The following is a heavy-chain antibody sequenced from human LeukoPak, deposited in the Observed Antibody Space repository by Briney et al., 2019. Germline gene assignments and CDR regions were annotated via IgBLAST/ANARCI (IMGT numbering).Heavy chain of an antibody. D-gene: IGHD3-22*01. CDR1: GFTFSSYG. J-gene: IGHJ3*02. CDR2: INSDGSST. CDR3: ASLNYYDSSGYPRDDAFDI. Sequence: GGSLRLSCAASGFTFSSYGMHWVRQAPGKGLVWVSRINSDGSSTSYADSVKGRFTISRDNAKNTLYLQMNSLRAEDTAVCYCASLNYYDSSGYPRDDAFDIWGQGTMVTVSS. V-gene: IGHV3-74*01.